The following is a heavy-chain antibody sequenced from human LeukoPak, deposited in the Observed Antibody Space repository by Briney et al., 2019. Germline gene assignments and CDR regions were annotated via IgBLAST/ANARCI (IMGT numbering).Heavy chain of an antibody. V-gene: IGHV3-74*01. Sequence: GGSLRLSCAASGFSFSSYWMHWLRQAPGEGLVWVSRVSSDERTTSYADSVKGRFTVSRDNAKNTVYLKMNSLRVEDTAVYYCARGGSDTAMAYEYWGQGTLVTVSS. J-gene: IGHJ4*02. CDR3: ARGGSDTAMAYEY. CDR1: GFSFSSYW. CDR2: VSSDERTT. D-gene: IGHD5-18*01.